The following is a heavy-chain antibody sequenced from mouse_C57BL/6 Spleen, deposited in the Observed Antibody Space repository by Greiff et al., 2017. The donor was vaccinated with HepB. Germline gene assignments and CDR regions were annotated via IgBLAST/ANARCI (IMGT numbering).Heavy chain of an antibody. J-gene: IGHJ4*01. Sequence: QVQLQQSGAELVKPGASVKISCKASGYAFSSYWMNWVKQRPGKGLEWIGQIYPGDGDTNYNGKFKGKATLTADKSSSTAYMQRSSLTSEDSAVYFCARSDSNYHYAMDYWGQGTSVTVSS. CDR2: IYPGDGDT. D-gene: IGHD2-5*01. V-gene: IGHV1-80*01. CDR1: GYAFSSYW. CDR3: ARSDSNYHYAMDY.